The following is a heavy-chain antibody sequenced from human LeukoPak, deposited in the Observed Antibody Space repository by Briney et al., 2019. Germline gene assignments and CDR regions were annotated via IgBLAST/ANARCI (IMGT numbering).Heavy chain of an antibody. J-gene: IGHJ4*03. CDR3: ARGGDDAADPAVLVDS. D-gene: IGHD2-2*01. CDR2: INGHTGIT. Sequence: ASVKGSCKASGYTFPSYGIKWVRPATGQGLEWMGWINGHTGITKYAQKVQARVTMTADTPTSTAYLNLRSLRLDDMAVYNCARGGDDAADPAVLVDSWGHGTLFTVSS. V-gene: IGHV1-18*03. CDR1: GYTFPSYG.